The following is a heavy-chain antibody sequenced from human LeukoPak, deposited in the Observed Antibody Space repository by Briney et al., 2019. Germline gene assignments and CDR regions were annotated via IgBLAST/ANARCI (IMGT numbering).Heavy chain of an antibody. CDR2: IYTSGST. J-gene: IGHJ5*02. CDR3: ARGIVVVPAAVDNWFGP. D-gene: IGHD2-2*01. CDR1: GGSVSSYY. Sequence: SETLSLTCTVSGGSVSSYYWSWIRQPAGKGLEWIGRIYTSGSTNYNPSLKSRVTMSVDTSKNQFSLKLSSVTAADTAVYYCARGIVVVPAAVDNWFGPWGQGTLVTVSS. V-gene: IGHV4-4*07.